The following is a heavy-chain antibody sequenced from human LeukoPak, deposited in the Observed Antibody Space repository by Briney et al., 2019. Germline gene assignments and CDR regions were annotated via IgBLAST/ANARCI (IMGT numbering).Heavy chain of an antibody. Sequence: ASVKDSRQASVCTFPSYVIHWVGPPPGQGLAWMGWISDYNGYKNYAQKLQGGVTMTTQTHTSTAYMEPNSQPSDDTPVYYFPRDTAMAADYFDYWGQGTLVTVSS. CDR2: ISDYNGYK. D-gene: IGHD5-18*01. V-gene: IGHV1-18*01. J-gene: IGHJ4*02. CDR1: VCTFPSYV. CDR3: PRDTAMAADYFDY.